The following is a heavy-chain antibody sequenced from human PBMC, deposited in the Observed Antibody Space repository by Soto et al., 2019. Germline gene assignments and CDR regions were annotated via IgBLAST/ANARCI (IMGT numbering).Heavy chain of an antibody. J-gene: IGHJ4*02. CDR3: AREDTAMVDYYDSSGYAGFDY. CDR2: IYSAGST. V-gene: IGHV3-53*01. CDR1: GFTVSSNY. Sequence: GGSLRLSCAASGFTVSSNYMSWVRQAPGKGLEWVSVIYSAGSTYYADSVKGRFTISRDNSKNTLYLQMNSLRAEDTAVYYCAREDTAMVDYYDSSGYAGFDYWGQGTLVTVSS. D-gene: IGHD3-22*01.